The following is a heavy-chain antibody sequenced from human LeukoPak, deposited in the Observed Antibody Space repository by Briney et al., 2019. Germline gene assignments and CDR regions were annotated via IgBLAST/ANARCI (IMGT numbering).Heavy chain of an antibody. CDR1: GYTFTGYY. CDR2: INPNSGGT. CDR3: ARVFGQRKRYCSGGSCYSGIGYYYYYMDV. V-gene: IGHV1-2*02. Sequence: ASVKVSCKASGYTFTGYYMHWVRQAPGQGLEWMGWINPNSGGTNYAQKFQGRVTMTRDTSISTAYMELSSLRSEDTAVYYCARVFGQRKRYCSGGSCYSGIGYYYYYMDVWGKGTTVTISS. D-gene: IGHD2-15*01. J-gene: IGHJ6*03.